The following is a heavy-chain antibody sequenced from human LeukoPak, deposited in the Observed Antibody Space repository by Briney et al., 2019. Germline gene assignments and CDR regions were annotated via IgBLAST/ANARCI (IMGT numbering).Heavy chain of an antibody. D-gene: IGHD3-3*01. CDR1: GGSISSGDYY. V-gene: IGHV4-30-4*01. CDR3: ARTMRANLRFLEWLLSAFDI. CDR2: IYYSGST. Sequence: SETLSLTCTVSGGSISSGDYYWSWIRQPPGKGLEWIGYIYYSGSTYYNPSLKSRVTISVDTSKNQFSLKLSSVTAADTAVYYCARTMRANLRFLEWLLSAFDIWGQGTMVTVSS. J-gene: IGHJ3*02.